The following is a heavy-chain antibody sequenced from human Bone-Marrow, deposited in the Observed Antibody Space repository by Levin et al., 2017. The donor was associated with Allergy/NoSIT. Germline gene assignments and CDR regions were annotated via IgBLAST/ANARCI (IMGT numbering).Heavy chain of an antibody. Sequence: GESLKISCAASGFTFSGSAMHWVRQASGKGLEWVGRIRSKANSYATAYAASVKGRFTISRDDSKNTAYLQMNSLKTEDTAVYYCTRRRIAAAGTGNWFDPWGQGTLVTVSS. CDR3: TRRRIAAAGTGNWFDP. J-gene: IGHJ5*02. CDR1: GFTFSGSA. D-gene: IGHD6-13*01. CDR2: IRSKANSYAT. V-gene: IGHV3-73*01.